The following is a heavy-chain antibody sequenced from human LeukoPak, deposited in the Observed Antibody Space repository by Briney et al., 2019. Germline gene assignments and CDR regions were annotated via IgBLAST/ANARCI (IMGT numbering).Heavy chain of an antibody. D-gene: IGHD3-9*01. CDR3: ARGGYDILTGYYKEVDY. Sequence: ASVKVSCKASGYTFTSYYMHWVRQAPGQGLEWMGIINPSGGSTSYAQKFQGRVTMTRDTSTSTVYMELSSLRSEDTAVYYCARGGYDILTGYYKEVDYWGQETLVTVSS. V-gene: IGHV1-46*01. CDR2: INPSGGST. J-gene: IGHJ4*02. CDR1: GYTFTSYY.